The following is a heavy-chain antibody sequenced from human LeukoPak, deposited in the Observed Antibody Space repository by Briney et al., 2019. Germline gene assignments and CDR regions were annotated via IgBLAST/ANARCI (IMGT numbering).Heavy chain of an antibody. CDR2: IYYSGST. D-gene: IGHD6-6*01. Sequence: SETLSLTCTVSGGSISSGDYYWSWIRQPPGKGLEWIGYIYYSGSTYYNPSLKSRVTISVDTSKNQFSLKLSSVTAADTAMYYCARVGIAARPRERFDPWGQGTLVTVSS. J-gene: IGHJ5*02. V-gene: IGHV4-30-4*08. CDR3: ARVGIAARPRERFDP. CDR1: GGSISSGDYY.